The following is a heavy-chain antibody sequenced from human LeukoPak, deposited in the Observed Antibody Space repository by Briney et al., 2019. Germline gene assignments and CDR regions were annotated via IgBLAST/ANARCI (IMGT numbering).Heavy chain of an antibody. CDR2: ISGSGDNT. V-gene: IGHV3-23*01. CDR3: ARDYGSESYYYDY. J-gene: IGHJ4*02. D-gene: IGHD3-10*01. CDR1: GFPFSSYA. Sequence: GGSLRLSCAASGFPFSSYAMNWVRQAPGKGLEWVSTISGSGDNTYYADSVEGRFTISRDNSKNTLYLQMNSLRAEDTAVYSCARDYGSESYYYDYWGQGTLVTVST.